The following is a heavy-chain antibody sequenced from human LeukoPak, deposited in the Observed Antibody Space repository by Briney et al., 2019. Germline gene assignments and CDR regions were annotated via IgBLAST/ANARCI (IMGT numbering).Heavy chain of an antibody. CDR1: GFTFSSYA. Sequence: PGGSLRLSCAASGFTFSSYAMSWVRQAPGKGLEWVSAISGGVGDTHYADSVMGRFTISRDDSKNTVFLQMNSLRAEDTALYYCAKSYSGWCAIDYWGQGTLVTVSS. V-gene: IGHV3-23*01. CDR3: AKSYSGWCAIDY. J-gene: IGHJ4*02. CDR2: ISGGVGDT. D-gene: IGHD6-19*01.